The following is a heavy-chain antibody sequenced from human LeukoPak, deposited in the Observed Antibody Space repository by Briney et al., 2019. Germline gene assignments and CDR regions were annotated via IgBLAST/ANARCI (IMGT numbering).Heavy chain of an antibody. V-gene: IGHV3-23*01. CDR2: ISGTGGST. CDR1: GFTFNSYA. J-gene: IGHJ4*02. D-gene: IGHD2/OR15-2a*01. Sequence: GGSLRLSCAASGFTFNSYAMTWVRQAPGKGLEWVAGISGTGGSTHYADSVKGRFTISRDNSKNTVYLQMRNQIVEHTAVYYCAKVVAGNIDYYFDYWGQGILVAVSS. CDR3: AKVVAGNIDYYFDY.